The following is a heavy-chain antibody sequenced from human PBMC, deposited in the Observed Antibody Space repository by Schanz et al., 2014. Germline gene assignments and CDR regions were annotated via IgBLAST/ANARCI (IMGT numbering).Heavy chain of an antibody. CDR2: INPSSGTT. D-gene: IGHD2-2*01. V-gene: IGHV1-46*03. Sequence: QVQLVQSGAEVKKPGASEKVSCKASGYTFTSYYMHWVRQAPGQGLEWMGKINPSSGTTRIAQNFQGRLTVTRDTSTSTVNMELSSLRSEDTAVYYCARGGFFDSTSFDSWGQGTLVTVSS. J-gene: IGHJ4*02. CDR1: GYTFTSYY. CDR3: ARGGFFDSTSFDS.